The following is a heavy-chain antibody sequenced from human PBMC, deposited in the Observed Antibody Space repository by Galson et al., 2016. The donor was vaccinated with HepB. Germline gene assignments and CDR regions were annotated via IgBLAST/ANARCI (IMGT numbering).Heavy chain of an antibody. CDR3: VKGAGTIDY. J-gene: IGHJ4*02. Sequence: SLRLSCAASGFTFINYAMRWVRQAPGKGLEWVSGISGTDGRTLYADSVKGRFTISRDNAKNSLYLQMNSLRDEDTAVYYCVKGAGTIDYWGQGTLVTVSS. D-gene: IGHD6-19*01. CDR2: ISGTDGRT. CDR1: GFTFINYA. V-gene: IGHV3-23*01.